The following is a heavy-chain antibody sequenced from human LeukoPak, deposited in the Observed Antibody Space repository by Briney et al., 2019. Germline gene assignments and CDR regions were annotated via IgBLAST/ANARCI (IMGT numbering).Heavy chain of an antibody. J-gene: IGHJ4*02. Sequence: TSETLSLTCAVYGGSFSGYYWSWIRQPPGKGLEWIGEINHSGSTNYNPSLKSRVTISVDTSKNQFSLKLSSVTAADTAVYYCARPHIAATSSAGYWGQGTLVTVSS. V-gene: IGHV4-34*01. CDR3: ARPHIAATSSAGY. CDR1: GGSFSGYY. D-gene: IGHD6-6*01. CDR2: INHSGST.